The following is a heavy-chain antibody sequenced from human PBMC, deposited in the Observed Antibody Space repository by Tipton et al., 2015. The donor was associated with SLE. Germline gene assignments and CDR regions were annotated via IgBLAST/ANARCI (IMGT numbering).Heavy chain of an antibody. Sequence: SLRLSCAASGFTFSHYGMAWVRLAPGKGLEWVSFIYSSGSVYYADSVRGRFTISKDDSKNTLFLQMNSLRDADTAVYYCAKDTRADVFDYWGQGTLVAVSS. D-gene: IGHD2-15*01. J-gene: IGHJ4*02. CDR2: IYSSGSV. V-gene: IGHV3-23*03. CDR3: AKDTRADVFDY. CDR1: GFTFSHYG.